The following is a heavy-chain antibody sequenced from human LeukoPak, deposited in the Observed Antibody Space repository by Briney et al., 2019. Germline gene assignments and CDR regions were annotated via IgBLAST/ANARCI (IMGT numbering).Heavy chain of an antibody. D-gene: IGHD6-13*01. J-gene: IGHJ4*02. V-gene: IGHV1-18*01. CDR1: GYTFTTHG. CDR2: ISVHNGNT. CDR3: ARLYSSSDFDY. Sequence: ASVKVSCKASGYTFTTHGISWVRQAPGQGLEWMGWISVHNGNTNYAQKFQGRVTMTTDTSTTTAYMELRSLRSEDTAVYYCARLYSSSDFDYWGQGTLVTVSS.